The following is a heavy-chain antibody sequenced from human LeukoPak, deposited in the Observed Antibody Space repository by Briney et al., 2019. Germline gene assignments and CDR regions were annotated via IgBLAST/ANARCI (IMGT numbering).Heavy chain of an antibody. CDR3: ARIYSSGWYYYYYMDV. V-gene: IGHV4-59*01. Sequence: PSETLSLTCTVSGGSISSYYWSWIRQPPGKGLEWIGYIYYSGSTNYNPSLKSRVTISVDTSKNRFSLKLSSVTAADTAVYYCARIYSSGWYYYYYMDVWGKGTTVTVSS. CDR2: IYYSGST. J-gene: IGHJ6*03. CDR1: GGSISSYY. D-gene: IGHD6-19*01.